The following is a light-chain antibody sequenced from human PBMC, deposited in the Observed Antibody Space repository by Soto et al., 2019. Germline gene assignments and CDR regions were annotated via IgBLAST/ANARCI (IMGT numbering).Light chain of an antibody. CDR2: DTS. V-gene: IGKV3-15*01. CDR1: QSVRNK. Sequence: VVTQSPATLSVSPGERATLSCRVSQSVRNKVAWYQHKPGQTPRVIIYDTSTRAAGIPARFSGSGYGTSFTITISSLQSEDFAVYYCQQYNIWRSITFGQGTRLEIK. CDR3: QQYNIWRSIT. J-gene: IGKJ5*01.